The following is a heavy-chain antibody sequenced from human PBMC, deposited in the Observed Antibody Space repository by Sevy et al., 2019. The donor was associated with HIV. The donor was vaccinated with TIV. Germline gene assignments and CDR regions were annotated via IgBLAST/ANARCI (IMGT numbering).Heavy chain of an antibody. CDR3: ARVLGPFDY. D-gene: IGHD3-16*01. Sequence: ASVKVSCKASGYNFRSYNMNWVRQAPGQGLEWMGWINTNTGNPTYVQGFTGRFVFSLDTSVSTAYLEISSLKAEDTAVYYCARVLGPFDYWGQGTRVTVSS. CDR1: GYNFRSYN. J-gene: IGHJ4*02. V-gene: IGHV7-4-1*02. CDR2: INTNTGNP.